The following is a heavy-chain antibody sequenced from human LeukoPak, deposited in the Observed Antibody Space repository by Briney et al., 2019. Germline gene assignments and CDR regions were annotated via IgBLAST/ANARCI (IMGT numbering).Heavy chain of an antibody. CDR1: GYTFTGYY. V-gene: IGHV1-2*06. Sequence: GASVKVSCKASGYTFTGYYMHWVRQAPGQGLEWMGRINPNSGGTNYAQKFQGRVTMTRDTSISTAYMELSRLRSDDTAVYYCARVPGDNWNDMDYWGQGTLVTVSS. D-gene: IGHD1-1*01. J-gene: IGHJ4*02. CDR3: ARVPGDNWNDMDY. CDR2: INPNSGGT.